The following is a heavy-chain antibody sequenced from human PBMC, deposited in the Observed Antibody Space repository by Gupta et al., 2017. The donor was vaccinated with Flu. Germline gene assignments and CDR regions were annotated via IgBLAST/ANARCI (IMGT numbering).Heavy chain of an antibody. V-gene: IGHV4-31*03. D-gene: IGHD5-18*01. J-gene: IGHJ4*02. CDR2: IYHIGST. CDR3: ATLIRGYDYGYVDY. CDR1: GGAISTDNHY. Sequence: QVQLQLSGPGLVRPSQTLSLTCSASGGAISTDNHYWSWIRQRPGKGLEWIGYIYHIGSTYYHPSLESRLTISLDTSTNQFSMKLNSVTAADTAVYYCATLIRGYDYGYVDYWGPGALVTVSS.